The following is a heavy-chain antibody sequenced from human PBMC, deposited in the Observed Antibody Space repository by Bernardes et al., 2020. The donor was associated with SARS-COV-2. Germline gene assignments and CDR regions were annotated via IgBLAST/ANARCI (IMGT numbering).Heavy chain of an antibody. V-gene: IGHV3-48*03. Sequence: GGSLRLSCAASGFTFSSYEMNWVRQAPGKGLEWVSYISSSGSTIYYADSVKGRFTISRDNAKNSLYLQMNSLRAEDTAVYYCARGQMTWVVDYYYGMDVWGQGTTVTVSS. CDR1: GFTFSSYE. J-gene: IGHJ6*02. D-gene: IGHD2-15*01. CDR2: ISSSGSTI. CDR3: ARGQMTWVVDYYYGMDV.